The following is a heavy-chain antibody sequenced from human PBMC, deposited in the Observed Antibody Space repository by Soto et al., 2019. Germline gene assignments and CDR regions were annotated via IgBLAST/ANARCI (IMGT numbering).Heavy chain of an antibody. CDR3: ASEGNLGRWLQPLDF. CDR1: GDSISAYS. CDR2: IHYNGNT. Sequence: QVQLQVSAPGLVKPSETLSLPCTVSGDSISAYSWSWVRQPPGKGLEWIGHIHYNGNTNYHPSLKSRVTMSVATSKNQFSLKLMSVSAAATAKYFCASEGNLGRWLQPLDFWGQGTLVTVSS. V-gene: IGHV4-59*01. D-gene: IGHD5-12*01. J-gene: IGHJ4*02.